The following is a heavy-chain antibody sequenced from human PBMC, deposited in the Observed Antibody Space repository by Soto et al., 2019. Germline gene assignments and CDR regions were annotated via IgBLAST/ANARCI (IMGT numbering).Heavy chain of an antibody. J-gene: IGHJ5*02. D-gene: IGHD3-22*01. V-gene: IGHV4-39*01. Sequence: PSETLSLTCTVSGGSISSSSYYWGWIRQPPGKGLEWIGSIYYSGSTYSTPPLIPRFPISVDPSKNQFSLKLSSVTAADSAVYFCPRHKYHSIRPSASWGQGTLV. CDR1: GGSISSSSYY. CDR2: IYYSGST. CDR3: PRHKYHSIRPSAS.